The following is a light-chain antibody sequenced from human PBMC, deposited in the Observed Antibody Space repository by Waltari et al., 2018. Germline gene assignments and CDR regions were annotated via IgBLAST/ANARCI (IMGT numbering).Light chain of an antibody. J-gene: IGKJ5*01. V-gene: IGKV3-11*01. Sequence: EIVLTQSPATLSLSPGERATLACRATQSVSRSLAWYQQKPGQAPSLLIYDASNRATGIPARFSGSVSGTDFTLTISSIEPEDVAVYYCQQCSNWPSITFGQGTRLEIK. CDR1: QSVSRS. CDR3: QQCSNWPSIT. CDR2: DAS.